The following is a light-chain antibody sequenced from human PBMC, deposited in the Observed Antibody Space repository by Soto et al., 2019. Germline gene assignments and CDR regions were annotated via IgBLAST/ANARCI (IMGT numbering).Light chain of an antibody. CDR1: QSVGSY. Sequence: EIVLTQSPVTLSLSPGERATLSCRASQSVGSYLAWYQQKPGQAPRLLIYDASNRATGIPAMFTGSGSETDFTLTISSLEAEDFAVYYCQQRKNWQVTFGQGTRLEIK. V-gene: IGKV3-11*01. CDR2: DAS. J-gene: IGKJ5*01. CDR3: QQRKNWQVT.